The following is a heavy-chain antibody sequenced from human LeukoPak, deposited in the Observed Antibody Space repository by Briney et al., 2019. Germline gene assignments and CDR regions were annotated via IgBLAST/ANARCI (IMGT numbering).Heavy chain of an antibody. CDR1: GFTFSRRE. CDR2: LSYNAKTV. V-gene: IGHV3-48*03. Sequence: PGGSLRLSCSASGFTFSRREMAWVRQAPGKGLEWVSYLSYNAKTVLHADSVKGRFNISRDNAKNSLFLQMDSLRVDDTAFYFCARASYTAFDLHFDQWGQGTLVTVSS. J-gene: IGHJ4*02. CDR3: ARASYTAFDLHFDQ. D-gene: IGHD2-2*02.